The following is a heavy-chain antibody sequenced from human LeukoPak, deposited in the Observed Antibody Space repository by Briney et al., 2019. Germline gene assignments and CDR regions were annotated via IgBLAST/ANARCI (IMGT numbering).Heavy chain of an antibody. CDR3: ALSSGSYIDHLWYYYGVDV. V-gene: IGHV6-1*01. D-gene: IGHD3-10*02. Sequence: SQTLSLTCAISGDSVSSNSAAWNWIRQSPSRGLEWLGRTYYRSKWYNDYAVSVKSRITINPDTSKNQFSLQLNSVTPEDTAVYYCALSSGSYIDHLWYYYGVDVWGQGTTVTVSS. J-gene: IGHJ6*02. CDR2: TYYRSKWYN. CDR1: GDSVSSNSAA.